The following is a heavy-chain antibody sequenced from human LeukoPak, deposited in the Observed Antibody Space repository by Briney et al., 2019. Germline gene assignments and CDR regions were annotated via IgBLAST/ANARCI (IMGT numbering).Heavy chain of an antibody. CDR1: GGSMTSYY. D-gene: IGHD3-10*01. Sequence: SETLSLTCTVSGGSMTSYYWSCIRQPPGKGLEWVGYIHYSGSINYNPSLKSRVTISIDTSKNQFSLKLSSVTAADTAVYYCARAPRITMVRGAPKRAFDIWGQGTMVTVSS. V-gene: IGHV4-59*12. CDR2: IHYSGSI. J-gene: IGHJ3*02. CDR3: ARAPRITMVRGAPKRAFDI.